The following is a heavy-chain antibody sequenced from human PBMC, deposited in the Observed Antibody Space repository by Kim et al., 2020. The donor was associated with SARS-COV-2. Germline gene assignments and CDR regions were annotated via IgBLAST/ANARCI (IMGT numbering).Heavy chain of an antibody. Sequence: SETLSLTCTVSGGSISSYYWSWIRQPPGKGLEWIGYIYYSGSTNYNPSLKSRVTISVDTSKNQFSLKLSSVTAADTAVYYCAAMAYDSSGYSRSEARGDAFDIWGQGTMVTVSS. CDR2: IYYSGST. CDR1: GGSISSYY. J-gene: IGHJ3*02. V-gene: IGHV4-59*01. CDR3: AAMAYDSSGYSRSEARGDAFDI. D-gene: IGHD3-22*01.